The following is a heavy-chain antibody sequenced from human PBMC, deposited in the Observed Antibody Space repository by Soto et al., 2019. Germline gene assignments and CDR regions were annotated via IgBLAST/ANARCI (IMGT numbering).Heavy chain of an antibody. D-gene: IGHD1-1*01. Sequence: QVHRVQSGAEVKKPGASVKVSCQGSGYAFTTYGITWVRQAPGQGLEWMGWISAHNGNTNYAQKLQGRVTVTRDTSTSTAYMELRRLRYDDTAVYYCARGRYGDYWGQGALVTVSS. CDR2: ISAHNGNT. CDR3: ARGRYGDY. J-gene: IGHJ4*02. CDR1: GYAFTTYG. V-gene: IGHV1-18*01.